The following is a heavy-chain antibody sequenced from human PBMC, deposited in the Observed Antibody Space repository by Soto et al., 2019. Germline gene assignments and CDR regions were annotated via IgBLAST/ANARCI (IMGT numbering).Heavy chain of an antibody. V-gene: IGHV4-39*07. CDR1: GGSISSSSYY. CDR2: IYYSGST. J-gene: IGHJ6*03. Sequence: SETLSLTCTVSGGSISSSSYYWGWIRQPPGKGLEWIGSIYYSGSTYYNPSLKSRVTISVDTSKNQFSLKLSSVTAADTAVYYCARDRKGYSGYDFYYYYMHVWGKGTTVTVSS. D-gene: IGHD5-12*01. CDR3: ARDRKGYSGYDFYYYYMHV.